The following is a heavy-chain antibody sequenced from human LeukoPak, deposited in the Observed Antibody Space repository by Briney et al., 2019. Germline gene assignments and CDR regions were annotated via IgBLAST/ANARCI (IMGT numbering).Heavy chain of an antibody. CDR2: IKQDGSEV. Sequence: PGGSLRLSCAASGFSFTEYWMTWVRQAPGQRLEWVANIKQDGSEVYYVDSVEGRFSISRDNAQNSVYLQMNSLGAEDTAVYFCAREPYCGGPSCFAVTYMDVGGEGPTVPVSS. CDR1: GFSFTEYW. D-gene: IGHD2-21*01. CDR3: AREPYCGGPSCFAVTYMDV. V-gene: IGHV3-7*01. J-gene: IGHJ6*01.